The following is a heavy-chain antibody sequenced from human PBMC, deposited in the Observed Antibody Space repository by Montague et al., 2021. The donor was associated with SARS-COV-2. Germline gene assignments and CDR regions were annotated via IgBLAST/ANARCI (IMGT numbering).Heavy chain of an antibody. V-gene: IGHV6-1*01. CDR2: RCHRSKWTN. J-gene: IGHJ4*02. Sequence: CAISGDSDGVVGVRRRLEMHTPALEPGWLLGRCHRSKWTNEYALSVKSRITITPDTSKNQLSLQLTSVTPEDTAVYYCTRAVWGVQDYWGQGSLVTVSS. CDR1: GDSDGVVGVR. D-gene: IGHD3-10*01. CDR3: TRAVWGVQDY.